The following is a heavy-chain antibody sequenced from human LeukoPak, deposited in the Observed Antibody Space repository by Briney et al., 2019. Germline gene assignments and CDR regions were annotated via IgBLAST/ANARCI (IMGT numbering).Heavy chain of an antibody. Sequence: PSETLSLTCTVSCGSISSYYWSWIRQPPGKGLEWIGYIYYSGSTNYNPSLKSRVTISVDTSKNQFSLKLSSVTAADTAVYYCARRGHSSSYYYYYYMDVWGKGTTVTNSS. CDR3: ARRGHSSSYYYYYYMDV. J-gene: IGHJ6*03. CDR1: CGSISSYY. V-gene: IGHV4-59*01. D-gene: IGHD6-13*01. CDR2: IYYSGST.